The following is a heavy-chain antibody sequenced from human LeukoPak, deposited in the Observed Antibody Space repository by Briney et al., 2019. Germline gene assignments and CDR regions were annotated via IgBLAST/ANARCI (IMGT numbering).Heavy chain of an antibody. V-gene: IGHV4-59*12. D-gene: IGHD3-3*01. Sequence: MPSETLSLTCTVSGGSISGYYWSWIRQPPGKGLEWIGYIYYSGSINYNPPLKSRVTISVDTSKNQFSLKLSSVTAADTAVYYCARDFAAQYRFDPWGQGTLVTVSS. CDR1: GGSISGYY. CDR2: IYYSGSI. J-gene: IGHJ5*02. CDR3: ARDFAAQYRFDP.